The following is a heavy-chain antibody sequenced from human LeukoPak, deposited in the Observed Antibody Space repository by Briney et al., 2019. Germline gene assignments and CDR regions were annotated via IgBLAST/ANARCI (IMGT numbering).Heavy chain of an antibody. CDR1: GGSFMGYY. V-gene: IGHV4-34*01. J-gene: IGHJ6*02. CDR3: ARGGPGLLYYYGMDV. D-gene: IGHD1-14*01. CDR2: INHSGST. Sequence: SEALSLPCAVYGGSFMGYYWSWIRPPPGKGLEWMGEINHSGSTNYNPSLKSRVTISVDTSKNQFSLKLSSVTAADTAVYYCARGGPGLLYYYGMDVWGQGTTVTVSS.